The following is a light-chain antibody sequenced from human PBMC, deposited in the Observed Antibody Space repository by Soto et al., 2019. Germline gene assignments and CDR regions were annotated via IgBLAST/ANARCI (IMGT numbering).Light chain of an antibody. CDR1: QSISNH. CDR2: AAS. Sequence: IHMTHSPSSLSASVLYRVIITFRASQSISNHLNWYQRKPGKAPKLLIFAASTFQSGVPSRFSGSRSGPDFTLTISSLQPEDFATYYCQQRYSTPPPFGKGTKLDIK. CDR3: QQRYSTPPP. J-gene: IGKJ1*01. V-gene: IGKV1-39*01.